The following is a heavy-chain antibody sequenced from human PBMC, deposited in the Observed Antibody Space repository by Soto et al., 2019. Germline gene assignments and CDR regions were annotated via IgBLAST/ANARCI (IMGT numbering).Heavy chain of an antibody. D-gene: IGHD6-13*01. Sequence: GGSLRLACAASGFTFSSYAMSWVRQAPGKGLEWVSAISGSGGSTYYADSVKGRFTISRDNSKNTLYLQMNSLRAEDTAVYYCAKDVARDIAAAGRVDYWGQGTLVTVSS. CDR2: ISGSGGST. V-gene: IGHV3-23*01. J-gene: IGHJ4*02. CDR1: GFTFSSYA. CDR3: AKDVARDIAAAGRVDY.